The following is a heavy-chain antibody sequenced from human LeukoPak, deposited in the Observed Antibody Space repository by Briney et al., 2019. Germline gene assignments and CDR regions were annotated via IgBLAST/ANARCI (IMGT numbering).Heavy chain of an antibody. Sequence: PGGSLRLSCTPSGFTFGDYAMSWVRQAPGKGLEWVSFIRRKAHGGTTEYAASVKGRFSSSRDDSKRIAYLQMNSLKTEDTAVYFCTRVTYYYDNSGYFHFDSWGQGSLVTVSS. D-gene: IGHD3-22*01. V-gene: IGHV3-49*04. CDR2: IRRKAHGGTT. CDR1: GFTFGDYA. CDR3: TRVTYYYDNSGYFHFDS. J-gene: IGHJ4*02.